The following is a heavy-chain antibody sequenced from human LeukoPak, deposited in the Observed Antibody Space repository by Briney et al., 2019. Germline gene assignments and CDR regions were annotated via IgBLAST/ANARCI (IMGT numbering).Heavy chain of an antibody. CDR3: AGPIAAEFAFDI. J-gene: IGHJ3*02. CDR2: IYTSGST. CDR1: GGSISSSSYY. V-gene: IGHV4-61*02. Sequence: SETLSLTCTVSGGSISSSSYYWSWIRQPAGKGLEWIGRIYTSGSTNYNPSLKSRVTMSVDTSKSQFSLKLSSVTAADTAVYYCAGPIAAEFAFDIWGQGTMVTVSS. D-gene: IGHD6-6*01.